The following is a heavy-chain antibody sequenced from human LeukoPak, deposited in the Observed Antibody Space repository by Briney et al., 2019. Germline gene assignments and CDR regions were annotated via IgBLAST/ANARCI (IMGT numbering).Heavy chain of an antibody. CDR3: ARDWYDSNFDY. CDR1: GYSISSGYY. J-gene: IGHJ4*02. Sequence: SETLSLTCTVSGYSISSGYYWGWIRQPPGKGLEWIGGVYHSGNTYYNPSLKSRVTISVDTSKNQFSLRLTSVTAADTAVYYCARDWYDSNFDYWGQGTLVTVSS. D-gene: IGHD3-22*01. V-gene: IGHV4-38-2*02. CDR2: VYHSGNT.